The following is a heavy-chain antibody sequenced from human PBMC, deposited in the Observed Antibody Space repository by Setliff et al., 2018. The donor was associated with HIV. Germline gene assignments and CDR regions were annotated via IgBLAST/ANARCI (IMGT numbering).Heavy chain of an antibody. CDR2: VYYSGGT. CDR3: ARLRGLNLEPFDY. Sequence: PSETLSLTCSVSGGSIEFSSYYWGWIRQPPGKGLEWIGSVYYSGGTYYNPSLKSRLTISVDTSTNKFSLKLSSVTAADTAVYYCARLRGLNLEPFDYWGQGTLVTGSS. V-gene: IGHV4-39*01. J-gene: IGHJ4*02. CDR1: GGSIEFSSYY. D-gene: IGHD1-1*01.